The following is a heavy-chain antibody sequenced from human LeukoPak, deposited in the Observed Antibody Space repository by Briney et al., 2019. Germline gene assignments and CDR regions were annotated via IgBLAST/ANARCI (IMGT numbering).Heavy chain of an antibody. CDR1: GYTFTSYA. Sequence: SVKVSCKASGYTFTSYAISWVRQAPGQGLEWMGGIIPIFGTANYAQKFQGRITITADESTSTAYMELSSLRSEDTAVYYCARDRGSSSYFDLWGRGTLVTVSS. D-gene: IGHD6-13*01. V-gene: IGHV1-69*13. CDR3: ARDRGSSSYFDL. J-gene: IGHJ2*01. CDR2: IIPIFGTA.